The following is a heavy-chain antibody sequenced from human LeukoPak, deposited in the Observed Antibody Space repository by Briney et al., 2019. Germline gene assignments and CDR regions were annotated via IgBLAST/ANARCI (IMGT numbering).Heavy chain of an antibody. CDR2: INQDESKK. CDR1: GFIFNGNW. Sequence: PGGSLRLSCVASGFIFNGNWMSWVRQAPGKGLEWVANINQDESKKYSIASVKGRFTISRDNAQNSLYLQMNGLRAEDTAMYYCARDRDGGADLWGQGTLVTVSS. CDR3: ARDRDGGADL. V-gene: IGHV3-7*01. D-gene: IGHD2-21*02. J-gene: IGHJ1*01.